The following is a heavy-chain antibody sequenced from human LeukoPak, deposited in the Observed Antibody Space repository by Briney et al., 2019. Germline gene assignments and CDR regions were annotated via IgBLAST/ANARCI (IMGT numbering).Heavy chain of an antibody. D-gene: IGHD3-9*01. Sequence: SETLSLTCAVSGVSISSSEWWIWVRQPPGQGLEWIGEIHRGGRTRYNPSLKSPVTMSIHSSKNQFSLKVSSVTAADTAIYYCGKTDIYFNPIDYWGPGSLVTVSS. CDR1: GVSISSSEW. J-gene: IGHJ4*02. V-gene: IGHV4-4*02. CDR2: IHRGGRT. CDR3: GKTDIYFNPIDY.